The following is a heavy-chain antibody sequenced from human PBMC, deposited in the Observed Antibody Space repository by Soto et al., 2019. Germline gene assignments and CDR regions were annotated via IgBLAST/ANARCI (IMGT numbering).Heavy chain of an antibody. CDR1: GYTFTSYG. V-gene: IGHV1-18*01. Sequence: ASVKVSCKASGYTFTSYGISWVRQAPGQGLEWMGWISAYNGNTNYAQKLQGRVTMTTDTSTSTAYMELRSLRSDDTAVYYCARFTLLGYSSSWYEIEYFQHWGQGTLVTVS. J-gene: IGHJ1*01. CDR3: ARFTLLGYSSSWYEIEYFQH. D-gene: IGHD6-13*01. CDR2: ISAYNGNT.